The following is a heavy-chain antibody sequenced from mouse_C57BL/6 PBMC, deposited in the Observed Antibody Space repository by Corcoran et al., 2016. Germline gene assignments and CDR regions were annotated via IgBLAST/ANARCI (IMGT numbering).Heavy chain of an antibody. J-gene: IGHJ3*01. Sequence: QVQLVETGGDLVRPGNSLKLSCVTSGFSFSDYRMHWLRQPPGKRLEWIAVIPVKSDNFGANYAESVKGRFAISRDDSKSSVYLEMNRLREEDTATYFCSRGNSEGFPYWGQGTLVTVSP. CDR2: IPVKSDNFGA. CDR3: SRGNSEGFPY. V-gene: IGHV13-2*01. CDR1: GFSFSDYR. D-gene: IGHD2-1*01.